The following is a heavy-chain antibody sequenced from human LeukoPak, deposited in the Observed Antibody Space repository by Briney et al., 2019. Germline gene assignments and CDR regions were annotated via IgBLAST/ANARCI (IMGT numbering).Heavy chain of an antibody. CDR1: GGTFSSYA. CDR2: IIPIFGTA. J-gene: IGHJ6*04. V-gene: IGHV1-69*01. Sequence: SVKVSCMASGGTFSSYAISWVRQAPGQGLEWMGGIIPIFGTANYAQKFQGRVTITADESTSTAYMELSSLRSEDTAVYYCARSTMVRGSYYYYGIDVWGKGTTVTVSS. CDR3: ARSTMVRGSYYYYGIDV. D-gene: IGHD3-10*01.